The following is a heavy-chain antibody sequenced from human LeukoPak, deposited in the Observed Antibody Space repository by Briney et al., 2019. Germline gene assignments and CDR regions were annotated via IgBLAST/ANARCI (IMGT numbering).Heavy chain of an antibody. CDR2: IYYSGST. CDR3: ARQSSSNWYLDF. J-gene: IGHJ4*02. D-gene: IGHD6-13*01. V-gene: IGHV4-59*08. Sequence: PSETLSLTCTVSGGSISSYYWSWIRQHPGKGLEWIGYIYYSGSTNYNPSLKSRVTMSVDTSKNQFSLKLSSVTAADTAVYYCARQSSSNWYLDFWGQGTLVTVSS. CDR1: GGSISSYY.